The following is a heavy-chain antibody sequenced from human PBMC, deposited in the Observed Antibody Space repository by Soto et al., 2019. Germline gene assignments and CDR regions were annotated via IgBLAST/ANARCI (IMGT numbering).Heavy chain of an antibody. CDR2: IYYSGIT. V-gene: IGHV4-59*01. Sequence: QVQLQESGPGLVKPSETLSLTCTVSGASISSYYWSWIRQPPGKGLEWIGYIYYSGITNYNPSLKSRVTISVDTSKNQFSLNLSAVTAADTAVYYCARELGAEYFQHWGQGTLVTVSS. J-gene: IGHJ1*01. D-gene: IGHD3-16*01. CDR1: GASISSYY. CDR3: ARELGAEYFQH.